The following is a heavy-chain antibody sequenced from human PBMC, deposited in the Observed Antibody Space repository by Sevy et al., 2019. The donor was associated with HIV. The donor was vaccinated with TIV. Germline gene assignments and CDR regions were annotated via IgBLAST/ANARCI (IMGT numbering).Heavy chain of an antibody. CDR2: IYIGDTT. CDR1: GLTVSDNF. CDR3: ARGKHVSGYYGSFDY. V-gene: IGHV3-53*01. D-gene: IGHD5-12*01. J-gene: IGHJ4*02. Sequence: GGSLRLSCAASGLTVSDNFMSWVRQAPGKGLEWVSVIYIGDTTYYADSVKGGFTISRDNSKNTIYLQMNGLRAEDTAVYYCARGKHVSGYYGSFDYWGQGALVTVSS.